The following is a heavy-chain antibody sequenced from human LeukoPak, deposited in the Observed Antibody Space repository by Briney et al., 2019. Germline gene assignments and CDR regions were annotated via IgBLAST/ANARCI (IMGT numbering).Heavy chain of an antibody. CDR1: GYSFTNYW. CDR2: IYPGDSAT. V-gene: IGHV5-51*01. J-gene: IGHJ4*02. Sequence: HGESLKISCKGSGYSFTNYWIGWVRQMPGKGLEWMGIIYPGDSATRYSPSFQGQVTISADKSISTAYLQWSSLKASDTAMYFWARVAGDGYPDYWGQGTLVTVSS. CDR3: ARVAGDGYPDY. D-gene: IGHD5-24*01.